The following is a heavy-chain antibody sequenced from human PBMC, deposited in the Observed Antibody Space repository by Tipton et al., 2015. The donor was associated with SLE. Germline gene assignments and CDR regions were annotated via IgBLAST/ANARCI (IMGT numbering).Heavy chain of an antibody. J-gene: IGHJ4*02. CDR1: GFTLSSYW. V-gene: IGHV3-74*01. Sequence: SLRLSCAASGFTLSSYWMHWVCQAPGKGLVWVSRITSGGSSTSYADSVKDRFTVSRDNAKNTLYLQMNSLRAEDTAVYYCARDLSGSLDYWGQGTLVTVSS. D-gene: IGHD1-26*01. CDR2: ITSGGSST. CDR3: ARDLSGSLDY.